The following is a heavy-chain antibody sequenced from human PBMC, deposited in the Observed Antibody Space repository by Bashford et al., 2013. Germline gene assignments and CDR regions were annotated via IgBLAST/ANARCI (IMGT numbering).Heavy chain of an antibody. J-gene: IGHJ4*02. CDR3: ARARDFWDLGQTGYDCAY. CDR2: IIPIFGTA. CDR1: GGTFSSYA. V-gene: IGHV1-69*13. Sequence: SVKVSCKASGGTFSSYAISWVRQAPGQGLEWMGGIIPIFGTANYAQKFQGRVTITADESTSTAYMELSSLRSEDTAVYYCARARDFWDLGQTGYDCAYWGQGALVHRLL. D-gene: IGHD3-3*01.